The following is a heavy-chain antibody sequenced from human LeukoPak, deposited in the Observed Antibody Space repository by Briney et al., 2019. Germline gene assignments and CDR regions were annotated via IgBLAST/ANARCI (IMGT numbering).Heavy chain of an antibody. Sequence: SETLSLTCSVSGYSISSGYQWGWIRQPPGKGLEWIGYIHYSGRTDYNPSLKSRVTISIDTSKNQISLKVNSVTAADTAVYYCAKDGPFDIWGQGTMVAVSS. D-gene: IGHD3/OR15-3a*01. CDR3: AKDGPFDI. J-gene: IGHJ3*02. CDR2: IHYSGRT. V-gene: IGHV4-61*01. CDR1: GYSISSGYQ.